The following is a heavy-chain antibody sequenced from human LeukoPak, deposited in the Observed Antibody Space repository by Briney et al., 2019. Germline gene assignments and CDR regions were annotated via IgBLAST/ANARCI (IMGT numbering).Heavy chain of an antibody. CDR1: GFTFDDYA. D-gene: IGHD3-3*01. Sequence: PGRSLRLSCAASGFTFDDYAMHWVRQAPGKGLEWVSGISWNSGSVGYADSVKGRFAISRDNAKNSLYLQMNSLRAEDMALYYCAKDIGFSEWSLVFDYWGQGTLVTVSS. V-gene: IGHV3-9*03. CDR2: ISWNSGSV. CDR3: AKDIGFSEWSLVFDY. J-gene: IGHJ4*02.